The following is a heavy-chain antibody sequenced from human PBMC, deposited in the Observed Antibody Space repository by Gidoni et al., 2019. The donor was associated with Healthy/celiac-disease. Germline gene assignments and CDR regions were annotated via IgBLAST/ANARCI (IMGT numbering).Heavy chain of an antibody. D-gene: IGHD3-10*01. CDR2: IIPIFGTA. CDR3: ARVGGDYYGSGSYYNEEGAFDI. V-gene: IGHV1-69*01. J-gene: IGHJ3*02. Sequence: QVQLVQSGAEVKKPGSSVKVSCKASGGTFSSYAISWVRQAPGQGLEWMGGIIPIFGTANYAQKFQGRVTITADESTSTAYMELSSLRSEDTAVYYCARVGGDYYGSGSYYNEEGAFDIWGQGTMVTVSS. CDR1: GGTFSSYA.